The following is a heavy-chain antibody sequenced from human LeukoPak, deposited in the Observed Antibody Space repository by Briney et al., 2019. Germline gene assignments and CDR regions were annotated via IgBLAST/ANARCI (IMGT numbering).Heavy chain of an antibody. V-gene: IGHV3-48*04. CDR3: ARDILAYGSGPSGYFDL. D-gene: IGHD3-10*01. CDR2: ISSSGSTI. J-gene: IGHJ2*01. Sequence: GGSLRLSCAASGFTFSSYSMDWVRQAPGKGLEWVSYISSSGSTIYYADSVKGRFTISRDNAKNSLYLQMNSLRAEDTALYYCARDILAYGSGPSGYFDLWGRGTLVTVSS. CDR1: GFTFSSYS.